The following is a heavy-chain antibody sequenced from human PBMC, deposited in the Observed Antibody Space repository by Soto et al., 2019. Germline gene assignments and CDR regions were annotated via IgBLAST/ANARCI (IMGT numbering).Heavy chain of an antibody. Sequence: ASETLSLTCSVSGYSISSGYYWGWIRQPPGKSLQWIANIYLSGSTYYSPSLRSRVTISLDTSRNQFSLTVRSVTASDTATYYCARVAPSGDIDVWGQGTSVTVS. CDR3: ARVAPSGDIDV. CDR2: IYLSGST. D-gene: IGHD5-12*01. CDR1: GYSISSGYY. V-gene: IGHV4-38-2*02. J-gene: IGHJ6*02.